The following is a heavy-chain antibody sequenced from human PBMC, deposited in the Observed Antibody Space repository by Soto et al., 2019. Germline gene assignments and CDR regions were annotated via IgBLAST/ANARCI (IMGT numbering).Heavy chain of an antibody. CDR3: ARESSIAARVFDY. Sequence: SETLSLTCTVSGGSISSYYWSWIRQPPGKGLEWIGYIYYSGSTNYNPSLKSRVTISVDTSKNQFSLKLSSVTAADTVVYYCARESSIAARVFDYWGQGTLVTVSS. CDR1: GGSISSYY. D-gene: IGHD6-6*01. CDR2: IYYSGST. V-gene: IGHV4-59*01. J-gene: IGHJ4*02.